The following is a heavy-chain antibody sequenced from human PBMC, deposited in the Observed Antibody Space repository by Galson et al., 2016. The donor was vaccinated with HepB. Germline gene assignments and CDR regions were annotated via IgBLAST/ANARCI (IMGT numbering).Heavy chain of an antibody. CDR2: INHSGST. D-gene: IGHD3-3*01. J-gene: IGHJ4*02. V-gene: IGHV4-34*01. CDR1: GGSFSGYY. Sequence: SETLSLTCAVYGGSFSGYYWTWIRQPPGKGLEWIGDINHSGSTNYNPSLKSRVTISGDTSKNQFSLKVNSVTAADTAVYYCARGFNVRHYDLWSGYLFDYWGQGTLVTVSS. CDR3: ARGFNVRHYDLWSGYLFDY.